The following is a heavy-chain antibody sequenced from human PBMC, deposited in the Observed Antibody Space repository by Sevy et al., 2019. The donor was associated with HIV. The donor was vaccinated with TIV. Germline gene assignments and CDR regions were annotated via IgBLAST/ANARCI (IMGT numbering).Heavy chain of an antibody. V-gene: IGHV3-21*01. CDR1: GFTFSSYN. Sequence: GGSLRLSCAASGFTFSSYNMNWVRQAPGKGLEWVSSISGLSNYIYYSDSMKGRFTISRDNAKNSLHLQMNSLRAEDTAVYYCARGPPDGSYDYFDYWGQGTLVTVSS. CDR3: ARGPPDGSYDYFDY. D-gene: IGHD1-26*01. J-gene: IGHJ4*02. CDR2: ISGLSNYI.